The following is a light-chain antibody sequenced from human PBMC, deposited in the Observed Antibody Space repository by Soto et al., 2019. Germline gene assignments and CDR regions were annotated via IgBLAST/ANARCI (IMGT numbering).Light chain of an antibody. CDR2: RDN. V-gene: IGLV1-47*01. Sequence: QSVLTHPPSVSGTPGQRVTISCSGGISNIGTNYVHWFQQLPGTAPKVLSNRDNQRPSGVPDRFSGSKSGTSASLAISGLRSEDEAEYYCAAWDDTVRSYVFGTGTKVTVL. CDR3: AAWDDTVRSYV. CDR1: ISNIGTNY. J-gene: IGLJ1*01.